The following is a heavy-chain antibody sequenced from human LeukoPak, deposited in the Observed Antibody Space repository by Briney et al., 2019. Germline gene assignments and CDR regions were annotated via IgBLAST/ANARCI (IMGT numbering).Heavy chain of an antibody. CDR3: ARDLSRQWFGPKVYYYYMDV. J-gene: IGHJ6*03. V-gene: IGHV1-69*05. D-gene: IGHD3-10*01. CDR2: IIPIFGTA. Sequence: SSVKVSCKASGGTFSSYAISWVRQAPGQGLEWMGRIIPIFGTANYAQKFQGRVTITTDESTSTAYMELSSLRSEDTAVYYCARDLSRQWFGPKVYYYYMDVWDKGTTVTVSS. CDR1: GGTFSSYA.